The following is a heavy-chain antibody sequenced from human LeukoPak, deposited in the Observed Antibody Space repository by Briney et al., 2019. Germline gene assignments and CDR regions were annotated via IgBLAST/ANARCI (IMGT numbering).Heavy chain of an antibody. V-gene: IGHV3-23*01. CDR3: ANKRILPVAVPYFDY. Sequence: GGSLRLSCAASGFTFSSYAMSWVRQAPGKGLEWVAAISISGGNTYYADSVKGRFTISRDNSKNTLFLQMISLRAEDTAVYYCANKRILPVAVPYFDYWGQGTLVTVSS. D-gene: IGHD2-2*01. CDR1: GFTFSSYA. J-gene: IGHJ4*02. CDR2: ISISGGNT.